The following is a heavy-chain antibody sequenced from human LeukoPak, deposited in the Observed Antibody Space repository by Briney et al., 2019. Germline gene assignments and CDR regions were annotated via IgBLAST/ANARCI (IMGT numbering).Heavy chain of an antibody. V-gene: IGHV3-48*02. Sequence: PGGSLRLSRAASGFTFSGYSMNWVRQAPGKGLEWVSYISSSSSSMYYADSVKGRFTISRDNAKNSLYLQMNSLRDEDTAVYYCARGVNPFDIWGQGTMVTVSS. CDR3: ARGVNPFDI. D-gene: IGHD3-16*02. CDR1: GFTFSGYS. J-gene: IGHJ3*02. CDR2: ISSSSSSM.